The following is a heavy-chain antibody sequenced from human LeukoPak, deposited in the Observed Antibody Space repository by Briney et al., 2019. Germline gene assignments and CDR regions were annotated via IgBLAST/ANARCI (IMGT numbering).Heavy chain of an antibody. CDR3: ARAKGRYDILTGYWPDAFDI. V-gene: IGHV4-59*01. CDR1: GGSISSYY. Sequence: PSETLSLTCTVSGGSISSYYWSWIRQPPGKGLEWIGYIYYSGSTNYNPSLKSRVTISVDTSKNQFSLKLSSVTAADTAVYYCARAKGRYDILTGYWPDAFDIWGQGTMVTVS. D-gene: IGHD3-9*01. CDR2: IYYSGST. J-gene: IGHJ3*02.